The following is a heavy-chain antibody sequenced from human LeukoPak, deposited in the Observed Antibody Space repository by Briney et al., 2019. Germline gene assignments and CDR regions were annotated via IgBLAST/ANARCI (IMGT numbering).Heavy chain of an antibody. D-gene: IGHD1-26*01. J-gene: IGHJ4*02. Sequence: ASVKVSCKASEYIFSSHYLHWVRQAPGQGLEWMGMINPSGGSTSYAQKFQGRVTMTRDMSTSTVYMELSNLRSEDTAVYYCAREGHSPLPAYAGSYQGPLDYWGQGTLVTVSS. CDR3: AREGHSPLPAYAGSYQGPLDY. V-gene: IGHV1-46*01. CDR1: EYIFSSHY. CDR2: INPSGGST.